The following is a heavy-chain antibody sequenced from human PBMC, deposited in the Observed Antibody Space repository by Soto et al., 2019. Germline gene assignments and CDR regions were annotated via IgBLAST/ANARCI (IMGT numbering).Heavy chain of an antibody. CDR3: ASNYDFWSGYYDY. J-gene: IGHJ4*02. CDR1: GFTFSSYA. D-gene: IGHD3-3*01. Sequence: QVQLVESGGGVVQPGRSLRLSCAASGFTFSSYAMHWVRQAPGKGLEWVAVISYDGSNKYYADSVKGRFTISRDNSKNTLYLQMNSLRADDTAVYYCASNYDFWSGYYDYWGQGTLVTVSS. V-gene: IGHV3-30-3*01. CDR2: ISYDGSNK.